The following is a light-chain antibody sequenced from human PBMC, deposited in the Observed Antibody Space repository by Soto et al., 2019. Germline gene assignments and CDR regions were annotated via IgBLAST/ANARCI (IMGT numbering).Light chain of an antibody. CDR1: SGSIASNY. CDR2: EDN. CDR3: QSYDRSSVV. V-gene: IGLV6-57*04. J-gene: IGLJ2*01. Sequence: NFMLTQPHYVSEAPGKTVTISCTRSSGSIASNYVQWYQQRPGSAPTTVIYEDNQRPSGVPDRFSGSIDNYSNSASLTDSGLMNEDEADCNCQSYDRSSVVFGGGNQVTVL.